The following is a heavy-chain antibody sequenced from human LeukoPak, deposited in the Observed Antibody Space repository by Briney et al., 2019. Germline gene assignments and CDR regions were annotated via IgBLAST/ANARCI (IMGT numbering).Heavy chain of an antibody. CDR2: INPTGTGT. V-gene: IGHV1-46*01. J-gene: IGHJ5*02. D-gene: IGHD3-10*01. CDR3: ARDNSVGDIAWWFDP. Sequence: ASVTASCKASGYTFTGYYMHWVRQAPGQGLEWIGLINPTGTGTLYAQKFQGRVTMTRDMSTSTDYMELSSLRSEDTAVYYCARDNSVGDIAWWFDPWGQGTLVTVSS. CDR1: GYTFTGYY.